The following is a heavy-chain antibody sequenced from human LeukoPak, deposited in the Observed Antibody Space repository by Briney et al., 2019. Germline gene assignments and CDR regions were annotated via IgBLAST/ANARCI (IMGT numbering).Heavy chain of an antibody. Sequence: VASVNVSCKASGYTFTSYYMHWVRQAPGQGLEWMGIINPSGGSTSYAQKFQGRVTMTRDTSTSTVYMELSSLRSEDTAVYYCARDQPGHSSDYYGMDVWGQGTTVTVSS. D-gene: IGHD4-11*01. CDR2: INPSGGST. CDR3: ARDQPGHSSDYYGMDV. CDR1: GYTFTSYY. V-gene: IGHV1-46*01. J-gene: IGHJ6*02.